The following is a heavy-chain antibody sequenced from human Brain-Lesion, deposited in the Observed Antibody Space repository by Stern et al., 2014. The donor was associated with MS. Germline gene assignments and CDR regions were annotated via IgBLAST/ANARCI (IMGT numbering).Heavy chain of an antibody. CDR1: GYIFTGYY. Sequence: VQLEESGAEVKKPGASVKVSCKTSGYIFTGYYIHWVRQAPGQGLEWMAWIKPNTGGTKYAQKFQGRGTMSRDTSISTAYVELSSLTSDDTAVYYCARDQRGITIFGVVTDYYYLGMDVWGQGTTVTVSS. J-gene: IGHJ6*02. CDR2: IKPNTGGT. D-gene: IGHD3-3*01. CDR3: ARDQRGITIFGVVTDYYYLGMDV. V-gene: IGHV1-2*02.